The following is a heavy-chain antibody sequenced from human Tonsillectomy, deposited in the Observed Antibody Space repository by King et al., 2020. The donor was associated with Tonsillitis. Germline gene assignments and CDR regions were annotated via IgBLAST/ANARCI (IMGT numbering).Heavy chain of an antibody. V-gene: IGHV3-30*02. CDR3: AKWESAAGFDY. CDR2: IRYDGSNK. Sequence: VQLVESGGGVVQPGGSLRLSCAASGFTFSSYSMHWVRQAPGKGLEWVAFIRYDGSNKYYADSVKGRFTISRDNSKNTLYLQMNSLRAEDTAVYYCAKWESAAGFDYWGQGTLVTVSS. J-gene: IGHJ4*02. D-gene: IGHD6-13*01. CDR1: GFTFSSYS.